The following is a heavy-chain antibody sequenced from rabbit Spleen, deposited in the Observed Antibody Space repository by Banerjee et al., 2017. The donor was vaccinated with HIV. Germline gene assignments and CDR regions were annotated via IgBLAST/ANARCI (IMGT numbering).Heavy chain of an antibody. V-gene: IGHV1S40*01. CDR2: IDPIFGGT. CDR3: VRNSGWGVSYFTL. CDR1: GFSFSSGYD. J-gene: IGHJ4*01. D-gene: IGHD4-1*01. Sequence: QSLEESGGGLVKPGASLTLTCKASGFSFSSGYDMCWVRQAPGKGLEWIGYIDPIFGGTYYASWVNGRFSISRENTQNTVSLQLNSLTVADTATYFCVRNSGWGVSYFTLWGQAPSSPS.